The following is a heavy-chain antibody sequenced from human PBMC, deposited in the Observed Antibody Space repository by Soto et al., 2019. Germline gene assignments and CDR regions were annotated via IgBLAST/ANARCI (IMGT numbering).Heavy chain of an antibody. J-gene: IGHJ6*02. CDR3: ARLVTATRHYYYGMDV. V-gene: IGHV3-11*01. D-gene: IGHD2-15*01. Sequence: PGGSLRLSCAASGFTFSDYYMIWIRQAPGKGLEWMSYTSSSGTTTKYADSVKGRFTISRDNARKSLYLQMNSLRVEDTAVYYRARLVTATRHYYYGMDVWGHGTAVTVSS. CDR2: TSSSGTTT. CDR1: GFTFSDYY.